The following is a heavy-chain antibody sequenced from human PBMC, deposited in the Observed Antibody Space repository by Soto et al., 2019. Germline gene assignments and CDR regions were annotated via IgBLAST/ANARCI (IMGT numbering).Heavy chain of an antibody. V-gene: IGHV1-3*01. CDR3: ARGHLAVVPVASWFYYLDV. J-gene: IGHJ6*03. CDR1: GYTFTNYA. D-gene: IGHD2-2*01. CDR2: INAGNGNT. Sequence: VQLVQSGAEVEKPGASVKVSCKASGYTFTNYAVHWVRQAPGQRLEWMGWINAGNGNTRFSQNLQGRVTITRDTSARTVYMELSSLRSEDTAVYYCARGHLAVVPVASWFYYLDVWGKGPTVTVSS.